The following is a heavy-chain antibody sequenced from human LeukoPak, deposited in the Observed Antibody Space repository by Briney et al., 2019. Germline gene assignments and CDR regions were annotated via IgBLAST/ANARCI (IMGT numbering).Heavy chain of an antibody. CDR3: ARGRSGLPDY. CDR1: GLTFSSYS. V-gene: IGHV3-53*04. D-gene: IGHD5-12*01. CDR2: FYSGGST. J-gene: IGHJ4*02. Sequence: GGSLRLSCAASGLTFSSYSMNWVRQAPGKGLEWVSVFYSGGSTYYADSVKGRFTISRHNSKNTLYLQMNSLRAEDTAVYYCARGRSGLPDYWGQGTLVTVSS.